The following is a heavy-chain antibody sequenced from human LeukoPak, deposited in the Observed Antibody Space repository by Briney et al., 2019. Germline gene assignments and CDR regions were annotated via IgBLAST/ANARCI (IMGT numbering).Heavy chain of an antibody. J-gene: IGHJ4*02. Sequence: PGGSLTLSCAASGFTFSDYYMSWIRQPPGKGLEWIGRIYTSGSTNYNPSLKSRVTISVDTSKNQFSLKLSSVTAADTAVYYCARGGGIVATIDYWGQGTLVTVSS. D-gene: IGHD5-12*01. CDR2: IYTSGST. CDR1: GFTFSDYY. CDR3: ARGGGIVATIDY. V-gene: IGHV4-4*08.